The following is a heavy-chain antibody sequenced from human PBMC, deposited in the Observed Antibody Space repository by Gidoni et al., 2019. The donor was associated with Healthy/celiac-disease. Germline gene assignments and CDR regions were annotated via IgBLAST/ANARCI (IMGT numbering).Heavy chain of an antibody. D-gene: IGHD2-2*01. V-gene: IGHV1-69*01. J-gene: IGHJ4*02. CDR2: IIPIVGTA. Sequence: QVQLVQSGAEVKKPGSSVKVSCKASGGTFSSYAISWVRQAPGQGLEWMGGIIPIVGTANDAQKFQGRVTITADESTSTAYMELSSLRSEDTAVYYCAREVVPAGGFDYWGQGTLVTVSS. CDR1: GGTFSSYA. CDR3: AREVVPAGGFDY.